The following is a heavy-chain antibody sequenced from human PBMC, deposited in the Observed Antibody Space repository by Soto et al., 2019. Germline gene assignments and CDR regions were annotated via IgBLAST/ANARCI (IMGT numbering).Heavy chain of an antibody. D-gene: IGHD3-22*01. J-gene: IGHJ4*02. V-gene: IGHV1-69*01. CDR1: GGPFSMFT. CDR3: ARGQGLYNSGRSQLDY. Sequence: QVQLVQSGAEVKKPGSSVRVSCKASGGPFSMFTFNWVRQAPGQGLEWMGGIIPRFGTRNYAPTLQGRVTITADGSTNTAYMELSSLRSEDTAVYYCARGQGLYNSGRSQLDYWGQGTLVTVSS. CDR2: IIPRFGTR.